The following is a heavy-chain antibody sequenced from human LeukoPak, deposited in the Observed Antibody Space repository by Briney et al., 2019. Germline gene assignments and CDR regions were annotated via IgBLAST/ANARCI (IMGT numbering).Heavy chain of an antibody. V-gene: IGHV4-4*07. J-gene: IGHJ5*02. D-gene: IGHD2-21*02. CDR1: GGSFSSYY. CDR2: IYTSGST. CDR3: AREVRTVTAYNWFDP. Sequence: SETLSLTCAVYGGSFSSYYWSWIRQPAGKGLEWIGRIYTSGSTNYNPSLKSRVTMSVDTSKNQFSLKLSSVTAADTAVYYCAREVRTVTAYNWFDPWGQGTLVTVSS.